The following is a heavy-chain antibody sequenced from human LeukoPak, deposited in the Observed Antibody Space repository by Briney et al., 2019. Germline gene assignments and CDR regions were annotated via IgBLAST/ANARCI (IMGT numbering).Heavy chain of an antibody. Sequence: GASVKVSCTVSGSSLSELSLHWVRQAPGKGLEWMGGFDVIDSETFYAQKFQSRVTMTEDSSTDTAYMELRSLTSDDTALYYCAAGRPYSLLDYWGQGTLVTVSS. CDR2: FDVIDSET. J-gene: IGHJ4*02. CDR3: AAGRPYSLLDY. V-gene: IGHV1-24*01. CDR1: GSSLSELS. D-gene: IGHD5-18*01.